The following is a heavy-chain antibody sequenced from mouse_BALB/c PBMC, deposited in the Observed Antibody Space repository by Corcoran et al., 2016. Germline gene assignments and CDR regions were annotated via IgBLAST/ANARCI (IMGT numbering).Heavy chain of an antibody. D-gene: IGHD2-10*02. V-gene: IGHV8-12*01. CDR3: ARRESSYGTYYVDY. Sequence: QVTLKESGPGILQPSQTLSLPCSFSGFSLSPSGMGVSWLRQPSGKGLEWLAHIYWDDDKRYNPSLKSRLTISKDTSRNQVFLKITSVDTADTATYYCARRESSYGTYYVDYWRQGTTLTVSS. CDR2: IYWDDDK. CDR1: GFSLSPSGMG. J-gene: IGHJ2*01.